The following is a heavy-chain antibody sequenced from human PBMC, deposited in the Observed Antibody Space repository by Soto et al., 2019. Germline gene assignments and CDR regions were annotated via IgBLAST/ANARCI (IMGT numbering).Heavy chain of an antibody. CDR3: ARTSLVVPAATREDY. J-gene: IGHJ4*02. CDR1: GFTFSSYW. CDR2: INSDGSST. D-gene: IGHD2-15*01. Sequence: EVQLVESGGGLVQPGGSLRLSCAASGFTFSSYWMHWVRQAPGKGLVWVSRINSDGSSTSYADSVKGRFTISGDNAKNTVYLQMNSLRAEDTAVYYCARTSLVVPAATREDYWGQGTLVTVSS. V-gene: IGHV3-74*01.